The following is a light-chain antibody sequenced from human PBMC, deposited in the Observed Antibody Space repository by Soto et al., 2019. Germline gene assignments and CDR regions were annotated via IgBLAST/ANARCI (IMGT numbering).Light chain of an antibody. Sequence: QSALTQPASVSGSPGQSITFSCTGTSSDVGNYKLVSWYQQHPGKAPKLMIYEDTNRPSGVSNRFSGSKSGNTASLTISGLQAEDEADYYCCSYAGSGTFVSGTGTKVTVL. CDR1: SSDVGNYKL. J-gene: IGLJ1*01. CDR3: CSYAGSGTFV. CDR2: EDT. V-gene: IGLV2-23*01.